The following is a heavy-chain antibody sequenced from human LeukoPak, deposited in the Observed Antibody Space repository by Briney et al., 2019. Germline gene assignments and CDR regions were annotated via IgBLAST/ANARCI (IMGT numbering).Heavy chain of an antibody. Sequence: PGGSLRLSCAASGFTFSSYEMNWVRQAPGKGLEWVSYISSSGGTIYYADSVKGRFTISRDNAKNSLYLQMNSLRVEDTAVYYCAREKYYYDSSIGPCFDYWGQGILVTVSS. J-gene: IGHJ4*02. V-gene: IGHV3-48*03. CDR2: ISSSGGTI. D-gene: IGHD3-22*01. CDR3: AREKYYYDSSIGPCFDY. CDR1: GFTFSSYE.